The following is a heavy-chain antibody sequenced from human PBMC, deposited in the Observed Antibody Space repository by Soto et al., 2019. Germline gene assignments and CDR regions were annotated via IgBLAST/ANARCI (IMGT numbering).Heavy chain of an antibody. CDR2: IYYSGNN. J-gene: IGHJ4*02. Sequence: SETLSLTCFVSGGSISNYYWSWIRQPPGKGLEWIGYIYYSGNNNYNPSLKSRVTISVDTSKNQFSLKLSSVTAADTAVYYCARDGYNYVRGQGTLVTVSS. CDR3: ARDGYNYV. V-gene: IGHV4-59*01. CDR1: GGSISNYY. D-gene: IGHD5-12*01.